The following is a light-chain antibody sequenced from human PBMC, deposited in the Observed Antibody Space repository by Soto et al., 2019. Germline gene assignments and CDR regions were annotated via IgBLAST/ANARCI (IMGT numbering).Light chain of an antibody. CDR1: RSVSSSY. CDR3: QQDYNLLWT. Sequence: PGERVTLSCRASRSVSSSYLTWYQQKPGQAPRLLIYGASTSATGIPARFSGSGSGTDFTLTISSLQPEDFAVYYCQQDYNLLWTFGQGTKVDIK. V-gene: IGKV3D-7*01. J-gene: IGKJ1*01. CDR2: GAS.